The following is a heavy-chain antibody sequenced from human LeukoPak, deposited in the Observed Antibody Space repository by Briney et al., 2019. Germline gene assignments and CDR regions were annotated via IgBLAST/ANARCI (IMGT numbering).Heavy chain of an antibody. Sequence: ASVKVSCKASGYTFTGYYMHWVRQAPGQGLEWMGWINPNSGGTNYAQKFQGRVTMTRDTSISTAYMELSRLRSDDTAAYYCARAPSPYSSSWYVWGQGTLVTVSS. D-gene: IGHD6-13*01. CDR2: INPNSGGT. J-gene: IGHJ4*02. V-gene: IGHV1-2*02. CDR3: ARAPSPYSSSWYV. CDR1: GYTFTGYY.